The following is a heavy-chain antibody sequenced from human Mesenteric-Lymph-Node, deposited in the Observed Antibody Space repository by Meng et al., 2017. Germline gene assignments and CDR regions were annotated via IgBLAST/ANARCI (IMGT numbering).Heavy chain of an antibody. CDR2: INAGNGNT. CDR3: ARCIAVAGNWFDP. D-gene: IGHD6-19*01. CDR1: GYTFTTYA. J-gene: IGHJ5*02. Sequence: QVHLVQSGAEVKKPGASVKVSCKASGYTFTTYAIHWVRQAPGQRLEWMGWINAGNGNTRYSQKFQGRVSITRDTSASTAYMELSSLRSDDTAVYYCARCIAVAGNWFDPWGQGTLVTVSS. V-gene: IGHV1-3*01.